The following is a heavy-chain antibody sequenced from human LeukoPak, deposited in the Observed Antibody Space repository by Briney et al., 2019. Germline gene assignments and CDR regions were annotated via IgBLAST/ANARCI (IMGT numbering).Heavy chain of an antibody. J-gene: IGHJ5*02. CDR1: GYTFTNYD. D-gene: IGHD2-2*01. CDR2: MNPNSGNT. CDR3: ARALGPAGYRWWFDP. Sequence: ASVKVSCKASGYTFTNYDINWVRQATGQGLEWMGWMNPNSGNTGYAQKFQGRVTITRNPSISTAYMEMSSLRYEDTAVYYCARALGPAGYRWWFDPWGQGTLVTVSS. V-gene: IGHV1-8*03.